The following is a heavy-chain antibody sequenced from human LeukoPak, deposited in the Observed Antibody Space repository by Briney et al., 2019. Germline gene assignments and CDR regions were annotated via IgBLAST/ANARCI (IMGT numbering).Heavy chain of an antibody. CDR1: GFNLSDYW. D-gene: IGHD3-10*01. J-gene: IGHJ4*02. CDR3: AGDITGSFDY. CDR2: MDQDGSEE. Sequence: GGSLRFSCAASGFNLSDYWMSWVRQAPGKGLGWVANMDQDGSEENYVDSVKGRFTISRDDAKNSLYLQMSSLRAEDTAVYYCAGDITGSFDYWGQGTLVTVSS. V-gene: IGHV3-7*01.